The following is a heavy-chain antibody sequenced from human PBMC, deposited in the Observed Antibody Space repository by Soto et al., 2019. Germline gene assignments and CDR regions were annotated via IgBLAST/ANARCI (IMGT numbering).Heavy chain of an antibody. D-gene: IGHD3-10*01. V-gene: IGHV3-23*01. Sequence: PGGSLRLSCAASGFTFNTYALSWVRQAPGKGLEWVSFISGSGSVTSYADSVKGRFTVSRDNSKDTLYLQMNRLRAEDTAVCYCAKEHYGSGTYYNVLSGRLDFRGQGTLVTVSS. CDR2: ISGSGSVT. CDR1: GFTFNTYA. J-gene: IGHJ4*02. CDR3: AKEHYGSGTYYNVLSGRLDF.